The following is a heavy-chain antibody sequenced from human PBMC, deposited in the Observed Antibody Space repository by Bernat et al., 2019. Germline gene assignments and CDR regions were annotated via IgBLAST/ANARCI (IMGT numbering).Heavy chain of an antibody. D-gene: IGHD3-22*01. CDR3: ARLYYDNSGYYWFDP. CDR2: IYFSGST. J-gene: IGHJ5*02. Sequence: QLQLQESGPGLVKPSETLSLTCTVSGGSISSSSYYWGWIRQPPGKGLEWIASIYFSGSTYYNPSLKSRVNLSVDTSKNQFSLRLSSVTATDTAVYYCARLYYDNSGYYWFDPWGQGTLVTVSS. CDR1: GGSISSSSYY. V-gene: IGHV4-39*01.